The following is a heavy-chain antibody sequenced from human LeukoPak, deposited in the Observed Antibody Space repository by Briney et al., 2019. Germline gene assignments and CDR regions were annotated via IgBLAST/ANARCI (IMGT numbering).Heavy chain of an antibody. CDR2: IIPILGIA. CDR1: GGTFSSYT. V-gene: IGHV1-69*10. Sequence: SVKVSCKASGGTFSSYTISWVRQAPGQGLEWMGGIIPILGIANYAQKFQGRVTITADKSTSTAYMELSSLRSEDTAVYYCAREDYYDRDRPLDYWGQGTLVTVSS. J-gene: IGHJ4*02. CDR3: AREDYYDRDRPLDY. D-gene: IGHD3-22*01.